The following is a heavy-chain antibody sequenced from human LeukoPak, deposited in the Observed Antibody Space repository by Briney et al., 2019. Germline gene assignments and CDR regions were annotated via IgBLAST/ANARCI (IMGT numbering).Heavy chain of an antibody. Sequence: GGSLRLSCAASGFTFSSYAMSWVRQAPGKGLEWVSAISGSGGSTYYADSVKGRFTISRDNSKNTLYLQMNSLRAEDTAVYYCAKSRGIGDSSGYYFRTYYFDYWGQGTLVTVFS. CDR3: AKSRGIGDSSGYYFRTYYFDY. J-gene: IGHJ4*02. V-gene: IGHV3-23*01. D-gene: IGHD3-22*01. CDR2: ISGSGGST. CDR1: GFTFSSYA.